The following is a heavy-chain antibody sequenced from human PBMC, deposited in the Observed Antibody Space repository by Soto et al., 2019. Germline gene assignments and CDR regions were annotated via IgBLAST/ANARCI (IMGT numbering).Heavy chain of an antibody. CDR2: ISWDGGST. Sequence: EVQLVESGGVVVQPGGSLRLSCAASGFTFDDYTMHWVRQAPGKGLEWVSLISWDGGSTYYADSVKGRFIISRDNSKNSLYLQMNSLRTEDTALYYCAKDRAAVTGAYYYNGMDVWGQGTTVTVSS. CDR3: AKDRAAVTGAYYYNGMDV. V-gene: IGHV3-43*01. J-gene: IGHJ6*02. CDR1: GFTFDDYT. D-gene: IGHD6-19*01.